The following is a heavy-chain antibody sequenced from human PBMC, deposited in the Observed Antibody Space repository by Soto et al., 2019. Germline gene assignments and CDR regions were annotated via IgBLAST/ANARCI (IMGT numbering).Heavy chain of an antibody. J-gene: IGHJ4*02. D-gene: IGHD1-26*01. CDR1: GFTFSSYG. CDR2: ISYDGSNK. Sequence: LRLSCAASGFTFSSYGMHWVRQAPGKGLEWVAVISYDGSNKYYADSVKGRFTISRDNSKNTLYLQVNSLSAEDTAVYYCAKEGETYYYYFDYWGQGILVTVSS. CDR3: AKEGETYYYYFDY. V-gene: IGHV3-30*18.